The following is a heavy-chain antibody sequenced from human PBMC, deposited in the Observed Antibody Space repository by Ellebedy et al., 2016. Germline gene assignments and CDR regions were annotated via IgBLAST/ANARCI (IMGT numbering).Heavy chain of an antibody. CDR3: VRELANCAGDCLYL. D-gene: IGHD2-21*02. CDR1: GFTFSRYH. Sequence: GGSLRLSCAASGFTFSRYHMNWVRQAPGKGLEWVANIKADGSEKNYGDSVKGRFTISRDNAKNTLYLQMNSLRAEDTAVYYCVRELANCAGDCLYLWGQGTLVTVSS. J-gene: IGHJ4*02. V-gene: IGHV3-7*01. CDR2: IKADGSEK.